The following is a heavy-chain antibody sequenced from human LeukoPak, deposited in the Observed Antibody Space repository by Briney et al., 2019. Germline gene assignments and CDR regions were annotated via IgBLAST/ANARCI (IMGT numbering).Heavy chain of an antibody. V-gene: IGHV1-46*01. D-gene: IGHD6-19*01. J-gene: IGHJ3*02. CDR2: INPSGGST. Sequence: ASVKVSCKASGYTFTGYYMHWVRQAPGQGLEWIGIINPSGGSTSYAQKFQGRVTMTRDTSTSTVYMELSSLRSEDTAVYYCARTTIAVAVYDAFDIWGQGTMVTVSS. CDR3: ARTTIAVAVYDAFDI. CDR1: GYTFTGYY.